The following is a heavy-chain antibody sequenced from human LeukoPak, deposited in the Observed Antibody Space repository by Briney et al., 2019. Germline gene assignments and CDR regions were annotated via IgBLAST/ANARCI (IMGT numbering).Heavy chain of an antibody. CDR2: ISYDGTNE. CDR1: GFTFSSYG. V-gene: IGHV3-30*18. D-gene: IGHD1-26*01. CDR3: AKDYGTYSGPIDY. Sequence: GGSLRLSCAASGFTFSSYGMHWVRQVPGKGLEWVAIISYDGTNEYYADSVKGRFTISRDNSKDSLFLQMISLRTEDTALYYCAKDYGTYSGPIDYWGQGTLVTVSS. J-gene: IGHJ4*02.